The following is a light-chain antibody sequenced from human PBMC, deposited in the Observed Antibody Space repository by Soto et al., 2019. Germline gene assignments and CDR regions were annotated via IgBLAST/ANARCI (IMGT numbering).Light chain of an antibody. Sequence: IQMTQSPSTLSASVGDRVTITCRASQSISIWLAWYQQKPGIAPKLLIYEASSLKSGVPSRFSGSGSGTEFTLTIRSLQPDDFATYYCQQYNSYLWTFGQGTKVDI. V-gene: IGKV1-5*03. CDR2: EAS. J-gene: IGKJ1*01. CDR3: QQYNSYLWT. CDR1: QSISIW.